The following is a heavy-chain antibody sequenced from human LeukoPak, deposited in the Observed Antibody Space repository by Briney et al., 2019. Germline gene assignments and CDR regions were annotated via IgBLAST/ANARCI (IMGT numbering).Heavy chain of an antibody. V-gene: IGHV3-21*01. Sequence: GGSLLLSCAASGFTFDSYTMTWVRQAPGKGLEWVSPISGRSGYIYYADSMKGRFTISRDNAKSSLYLQMDRLRAEDTAVYYCAKDKGDRFFDYWGQGAQVTVSS. D-gene: IGHD5-24*01. J-gene: IGHJ4*02. CDR1: GFTFDSYT. CDR2: ISGRSGYI. CDR3: AKDKGDRFFDY.